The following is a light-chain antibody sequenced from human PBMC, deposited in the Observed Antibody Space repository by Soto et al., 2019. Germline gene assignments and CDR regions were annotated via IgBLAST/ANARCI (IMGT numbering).Light chain of an antibody. V-gene: IGKV3-20*01. J-gene: IGKJ5*01. CDR3: QQCGSSST. CDR2: GAC. Sequence: EIVLTQYPGTLSLSPGERATLSCEASQTFSNSFLSWFQQIPGQAPRLLIYGACMRATGIPDRFSGSGSGTDFTLTISRLEPEDFAVYYCQQCGSSSTFGQGTRLEI. CDR1: QTFSNSF.